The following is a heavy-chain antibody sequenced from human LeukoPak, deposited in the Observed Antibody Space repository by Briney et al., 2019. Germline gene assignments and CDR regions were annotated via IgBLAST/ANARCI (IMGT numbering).Heavy chain of an antibody. J-gene: IGHJ4*02. V-gene: IGHV1-2*02. CDR3: ARGAYDGDNFPLHY. CDR2: MNPNSGAT. Sequence: ASVKVSCKGSRYTFTNYYLHWVRQAPGQGVEWMGWMNPNSGATEYQQNFQRRVTMTRDTSISTAYLEVFSLTSDDAAVYYCARGAYDGDNFPLHYWGQGSLVIVSS. D-gene: IGHD4-23*01. CDR1: RYTFTNYY.